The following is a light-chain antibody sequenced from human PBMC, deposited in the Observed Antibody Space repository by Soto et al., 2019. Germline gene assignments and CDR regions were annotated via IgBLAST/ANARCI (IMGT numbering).Light chain of an antibody. V-gene: IGKV2-28*01. CDR2: FTS. CDR1: QSLLHSNGFHY. J-gene: IGKJ5*01. CDR3: MQALQTPLT. Sequence: DIVLTQSPLSLPVTPGEPASISCRSSQSLLHSNGFHYLEWYLQKPGQSPQLLFYFTSVRASGVPHRFSGSESGTDFTLQISRVEAEDVEVYYCMQALQTPLTFGQGTRLEIK.